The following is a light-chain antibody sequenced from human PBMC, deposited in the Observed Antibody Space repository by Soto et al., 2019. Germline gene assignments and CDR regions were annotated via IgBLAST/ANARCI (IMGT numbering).Light chain of an antibody. CDR1: QTISSW. V-gene: IGKV1-5*03. Sequence: DMQLTHIPSTLSGSVGDRVNITCWASQTISSWLAWYQQKPGKAPKLLIYKASTLKSGVPSRFSGSGSGTDFTLTISSLQPEDFASYYCQQSFSTPPTFGQGTKVDI. CDR3: QQSFSTPPT. CDR2: KAS. J-gene: IGKJ1*01.